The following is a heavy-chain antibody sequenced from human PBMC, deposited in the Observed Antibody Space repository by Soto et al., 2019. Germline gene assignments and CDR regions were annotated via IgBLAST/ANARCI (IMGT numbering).Heavy chain of an antibody. J-gene: IGHJ3*02. D-gene: IGHD3-22*01. CDR1: GGSFSGYY. V-gene: IGHV4-31*11. Sequence: SETLSLTCAVYGGSFSGYYCSWIRQHPGKGLEWIGYIYYSGSTYYNPSLKSRVTISVDTSKNQFSLRLSSVTAADTAVYYCARAFFFDISGFSDAFDIWGPGTLVTVSS. CDR3: ARAFFFDISGFSDAFDI. CDR2: IYYSGST.